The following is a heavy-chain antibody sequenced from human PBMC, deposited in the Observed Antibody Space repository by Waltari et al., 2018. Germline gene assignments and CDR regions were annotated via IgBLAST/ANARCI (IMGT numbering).Heavy chain of an antibody. CDR2: IYYTGTT. CDR1: GASLDNTTHY. J-gene: IGHJ4*02. D-gene: IGHD3-3*01. Sequence: QLQLQESGPQLVKPSETLSLTCTVSGASLDNTTHYWGWVRQPPGKGLEWIGSIYYTGTTYSNPSLKRRMTISADTAKTQFSLRLSSVTAADTAVYYCARHINFWSGYYFDSWGQGTLVTVSS. CDR3: ARHINFWSGYYFDS. V-gene: IGHV4-39*01.